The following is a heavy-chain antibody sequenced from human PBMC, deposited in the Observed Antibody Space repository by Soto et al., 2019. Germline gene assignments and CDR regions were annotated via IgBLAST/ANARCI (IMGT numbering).Heavy chain of an antibody. V-gene: IGHV1-69*12. CDR3: LGSPQYSSVWTWVWDY. CDR1: GGTFSSYA. J-gene: IGHJ4*02. CDR2: IIPIFGTA. D-gene: IGHD6-19*01. Sequence: QVQLVQSGAEVKKPGSSVKVSCKASGGTFSSYAISWVRQAPGQGLEWMGGIIPIFGTANYAQKFQGRVTITADESTSTAYMELSSLRSEDTAVYYCLGSPQYSSVWTWVWDYWGQGTLVTVSS.